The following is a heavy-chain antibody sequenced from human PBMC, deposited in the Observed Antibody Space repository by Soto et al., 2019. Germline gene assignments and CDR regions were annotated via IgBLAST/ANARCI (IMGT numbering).Heavy chain of an antibody. J-gene: IGHJ4*02. CDR1: GYSFTDYW. CDR2: IYPGDSDA. V-gene: IGHV5-51*01. Sequence: GESLKISCKSSGYSFTDYWIGWVRQMPGKGLEWMGIIYPGDSDARYSPSFQGQVTISVDTSINTAFLRWNSLTASDTAIYYCARQADYYILTGYFYHFDYWGQGSLVIVSA. D-gene: IGHD3-9*01. CDR3: ARQADYYILTGYFYHFDY.